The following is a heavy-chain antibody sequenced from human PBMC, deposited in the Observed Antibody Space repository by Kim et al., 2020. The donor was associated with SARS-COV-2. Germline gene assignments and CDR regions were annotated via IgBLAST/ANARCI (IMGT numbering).Heavy chain of an antibody. J-gene: IGHJ6*02. CDR2: IYTSGST. CDR1: GGSISSYY. CDR3: ARGRYYDSSGFSIPYYYYGMDV. V-gene: IGHV4-4*07. Sequence: SETLSLTCTVSGGSISSYYWSWIRQPAGKGLEWIGRIYTSGSTNYNPSLKSRVTMSVDTSKNQFSLKLSSVTAADTAVYYCARGRYYDSSGFSIPYYYYGMDVWGQGTTVTVSS. D-gene: IGHD3-22*01.